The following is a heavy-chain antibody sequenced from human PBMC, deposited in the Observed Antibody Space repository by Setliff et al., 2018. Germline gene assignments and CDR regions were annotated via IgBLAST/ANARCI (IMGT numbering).Heavy chain of an antibody. D-gene: IGHD1-26*01. J-gene: IGHJ6*03. CDR2: TIPVFGTT. V-gene: IGHV1-69*05. CDR3: AREGVHTRSLPDYPYYMDV. CDR1: GGTFSSYG. Sequence: ASVKVSCKASGGTFSSYGISWVRQAPGQGLEWMGGTIPVFGTTDYAHKFQGRFTIKTDGSTSTAYMELSSLTSEDTAVYYCAREGVHTRSLPDYPYYMDVWGRGTTVTVSS.